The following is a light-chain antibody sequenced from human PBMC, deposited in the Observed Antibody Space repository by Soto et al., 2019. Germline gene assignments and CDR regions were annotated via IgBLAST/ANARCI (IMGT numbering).Light chain of an antibody. CDR3: MQALQTPAT. CDR2: LGS. J-gene: IGKJ1*01. V-gene: IGKV2-28*01. CDR1: QSLLHSNGYNY. Sequence: DIVMTQSPLSLPVTPGEPASISCRSSQSLLHSNGYNYLDWYLQKPGQSPQLLIYLGSNRASGVPDRISGSGSGTDFILKISSVEAEDVGVYYCMQALQTPATFGQGTKVEIK.